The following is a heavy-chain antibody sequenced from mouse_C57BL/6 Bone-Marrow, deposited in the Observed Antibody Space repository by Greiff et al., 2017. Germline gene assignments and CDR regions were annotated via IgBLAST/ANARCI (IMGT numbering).Heavy chain of an antibody. D-gene: IGHD1-1*01. V-gene: IGHV1-55*01. CDR1: GYTFTSYW. Sequence: QVQLQQPGAELVKPGASVKMSCKASGYTFTSYWITWVKQRPGQGLEWIGDIYPGSGSTNYNEKFKSKATLTVDPSSSTAYMQLSSLTSEDSAVYYCARGEGCITTVVAPFAYWGQGTLVTVSA. CDR2: IYPGSGST. CDR3: ARGEGCITTVVAPFAY. J-gene: IGHJ3*01.